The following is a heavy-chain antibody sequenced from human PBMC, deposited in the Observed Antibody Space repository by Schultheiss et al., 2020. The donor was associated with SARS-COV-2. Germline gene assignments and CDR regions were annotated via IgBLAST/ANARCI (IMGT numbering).Heavy chain of an antibody. V-gene: IGHV3-23*01. J-gene: IGHJ4*02. CDR1: GFTFSSYA. D-gene: IGHD6-19*01. CDR2: ISGSGGST. CDR3: AKGRAWEQWLVSGFGY. Sequence: GSLRLSCAASGFTFSSYAMSWVRQAPGKGLEWVSAISGSGGSTYYADSVKGRFTISRDNSKNTLYLQMNSLRAEDTAVYYCAKGRAWEQWLVSGFGYWGQGTLVTVSS.